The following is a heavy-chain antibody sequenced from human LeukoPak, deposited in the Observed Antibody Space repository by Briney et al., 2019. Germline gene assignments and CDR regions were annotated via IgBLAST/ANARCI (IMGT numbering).Heavy chain of an antibody. V-gene: IGHV1-2*02. D-gene: IGHD3-10*01. CDR3: ARDYNFDYYGSGHAGYYYGMDV. Sequence: ASVKVSCKASGYTFTGYYMHWVRQDPGQGLEWMGWINPNSGGTNYAQKFQGRVTMTRDTSISTAYMELSRLRSDDTAVYYCARDYNFDYYGSGHAGYYYGMDVWGQGTTVTVSS. CDR1: GYTFTGYY. CDR2: INPNSGGT. J-gene: IGHJ6*02.